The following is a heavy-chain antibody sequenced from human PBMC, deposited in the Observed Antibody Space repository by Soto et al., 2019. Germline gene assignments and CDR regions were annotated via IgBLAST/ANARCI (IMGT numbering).Heavy chain of an antibody. V-gene: IGHV1-69*12. CDR1: GGTLSSYA. D-gene: IGHD5-18*01. CDR2: IIPIFGTA. Sequence: QFQLVQAGAEVKKPGSSVKVSCKASGGTLSSYAISWVRQAPGQGLEWMGGIIPIFGTANYAQKFQGRVTNTADESTSTAYKELSSLRSEDTAVYYCARDGVDTAMALPDYWGQGTLLTVSS. CDR3: ARDGVDTAMALPDY. J-gene: IGHJ4*02.